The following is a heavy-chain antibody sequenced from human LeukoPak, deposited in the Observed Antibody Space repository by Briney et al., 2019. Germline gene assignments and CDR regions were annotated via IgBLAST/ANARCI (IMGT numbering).Heavy chain of an antibody. J-gene: IGHJ4*02. V-gene: IGHV4-34*01. CDR1: GGSFSGYY. D-gene: IGHD4-17*01. Sequence: SETLSLTCAVYGGSFSGYYWSWIRQPPGKGLEWIGEINHSGSTNYNPSLKSRVTISVDTSKNQFSLKLSSVTAADTAVYYCARRPRRGMTTVTTVRYYFDYWGQGTLVTVSS. CDR3: ARRPRRGMTTVTTVRYYFDY. CDR2: INHSGST.